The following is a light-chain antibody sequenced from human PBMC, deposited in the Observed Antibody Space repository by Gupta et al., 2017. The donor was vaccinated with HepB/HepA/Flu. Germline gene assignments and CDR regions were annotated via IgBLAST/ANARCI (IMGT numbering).Light chain of an antibody. V-gene: IGKV1-39*01. J-gene: IGKJ1*01. CDR3: QQRDNTPRT. CDR2: AAS. CDR1: QSINNF. Sequence: DIQMTQSPSSLSASVGDRVTITCRASQSINNFLNWFQQKLGKAPKLLIYAASSGKSGVTSRFSGSGYGTDFTLTISSRQPEDFANYYCQQRDNTPRTFGQGTKVEIK.